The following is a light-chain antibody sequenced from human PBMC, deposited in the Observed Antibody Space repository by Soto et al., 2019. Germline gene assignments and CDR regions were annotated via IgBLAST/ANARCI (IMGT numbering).Light chain of an antibody. Sequence: QSVLPQPPSVSGAPGQRVTISCTGSSSNIGAGYDVHWFQQLPGTAPKLLIYGNTNRPSGVPDRFSGSKSGTSASLAITGLQAEDDADYYCQSHDSRLYWVLGGGTKVTVL. CDR2: GNT. V-gene: IGLV1-40*01. CDR1: SSNIGAGYD. CDR3: QSHDSRLYWV. J-gene: IGLJ3*02.